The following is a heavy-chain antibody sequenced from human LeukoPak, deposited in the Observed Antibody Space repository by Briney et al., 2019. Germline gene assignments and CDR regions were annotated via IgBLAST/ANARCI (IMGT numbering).Heavy chain of an antibody. CDR3: ARDHRGIAARPYFDY. CDR2: IIPIFGTA. Sequence: SVKVSCKASGGTFSSYAISWVRQAPGQGLEWMGRIIPIFGTANYAQKFQGRVTITTDESTSTAYMELSILRSEDTAVYYCARDHRGIAARPYFDYWGQGTLVTVSS. J-gene: IGHJ4*02. V-gene: IGHV1-69*05. D-gene: IGHD6-6*01. CDR1: GGTFSSYA.